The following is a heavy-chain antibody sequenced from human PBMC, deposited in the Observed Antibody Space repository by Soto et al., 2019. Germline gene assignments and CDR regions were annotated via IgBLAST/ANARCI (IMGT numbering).Heavy chain of an antibody. CDR2: MNPNSGNT. CDR3: ARVHTVTTYFDV. V-gene: IGHV1-8*01. J-gene: IGHJ2*01. CDR1: GYTFTSYD. Sequence: ASVKVSCKASGYTFTSYDINWVRQATGQGLEWMGWMNPNSGNTGSAQRFQGRLTMTRNTPISTAYMELTSLTSEDAAVYFCARVHTVTTYFDVWGRGTLVTVSS. D-gene: IGHD4-17*01.